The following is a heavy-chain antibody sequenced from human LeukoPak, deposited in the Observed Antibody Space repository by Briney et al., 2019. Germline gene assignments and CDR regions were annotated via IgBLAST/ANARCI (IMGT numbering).Heavy chain of an antibody. D-gene: IGHD6-19*01. CDR2: ISWNSGSI. CDR3: AKVRAAVAGEVDY. CDR1: GFTFDDYA. J-gene: IGHJ4*02. Sequence: GRSLRLSCAASGFTFDDYAMHWVRQAPGKGLEWVSGISWNSGSIGYADSVKGRFTISRDNAKNSLYLQMNSLRAEDTALYYCAKVRAAVAGEVDYWGQGTLVTVSS. V-gene: IGHV3-9*01.